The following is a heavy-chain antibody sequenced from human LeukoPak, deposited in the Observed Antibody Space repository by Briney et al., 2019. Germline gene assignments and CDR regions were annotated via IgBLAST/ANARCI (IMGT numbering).Heavy chain of an antibody. CDR3: ARDLHSSSWYTEVC. J-gene: IGHJ4*02. Sequence: GASVKVSCKASGGTFSSYAISWVRQAPGQGLEWMGGIIPIFGTANYAQKFQGRVTITADESTSTAYMKLSSLRSDDTAVYYCARDLHSSSWYTEVCWGQGTLVTVSS. CDR2: IIPIFGTA. V-gene: IGHV1-69*13. D-gene: IGHD6-13*01. CDR1: GGTFSSYA.